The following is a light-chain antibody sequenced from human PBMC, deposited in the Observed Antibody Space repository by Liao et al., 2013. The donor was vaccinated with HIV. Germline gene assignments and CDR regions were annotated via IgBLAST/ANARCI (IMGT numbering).Light chain of an antibody. V-gene: IGLV3-25*03. CDR1: KLGDKY. CDR2: QDN. CDR3: QSADSSGTHWV. J-gene: IGLJ3*02. Sequence: SYELTQPPSVSVSPGQTASIACSGNKLGDKYVCWYQQKPGQSPVLVIYQDNKRPSGIPERFSGSSSGTTVTLTISGVQAEDEADYYCQSADSSGTHWVFGGGTKLTVL.